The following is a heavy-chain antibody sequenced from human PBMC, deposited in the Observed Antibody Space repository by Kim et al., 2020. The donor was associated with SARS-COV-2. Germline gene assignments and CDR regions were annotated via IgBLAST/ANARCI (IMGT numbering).Heavy chain of an antibody. CDR1: GFTFSSYA. CDR2: ISGSGGST. Sequence: GGSLRLSCAASGFTFSSYAMSWVRQAPGKGLEWVSAISGSGGSTYYADSVKGRFTISRDNSKNTLYLQMNSLRAEDTAVYYCAKDTTYSSGWSGFDYWGQGTLVTVSS. CDR3: AKDTTYSSGWSGFDY. J-gene: IGHJ4*02. V-gene: IGHV3-23*01. D-gene: IGHD6-19*01.